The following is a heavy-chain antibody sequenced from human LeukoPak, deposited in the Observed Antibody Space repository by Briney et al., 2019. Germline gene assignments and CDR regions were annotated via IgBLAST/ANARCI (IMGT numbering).Heavy chain of an antibody. Sequence: GGSLRLSCATSGFTFSSYWMSWVRQAPGKGLEWVANIKQDGSEKYYVDSVKGRFTISRDNAKNSLYLQMNSLRAEDTAVYYCARGTPYYYGSGRFDWGQGTLVTVSS. CDR3: ARGTPYYYGSGRFD. D-gene: IGHD3-10*01. V-gene: IGHV3-7*01. J-gene: IGHJ4*02. CDR2: IKQDGSEK. CDR1: GFTFSSYW.